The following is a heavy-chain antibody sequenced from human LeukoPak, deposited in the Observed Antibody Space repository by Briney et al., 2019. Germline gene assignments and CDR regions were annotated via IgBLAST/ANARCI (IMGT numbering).Heavy chain of an antibody. CDR1: GGSISSGSYY. D-gene: IGHD3-22*01. CDR3: AREFYYDSSGYYSVYFDY. V-gene: IGHV4-61*02. Sequence: SETLSLTCTVSGGSISSGSYYWSWIRQPAGKGLEWIGRIYTSGSTNYNPSLKSRVTISVDTSKNQFSLKLSSVAAADTAVYYCAREFYYDSSGYYSVYFDYWGQGTLVTVSS. CDR2: IYTSGST. J-gene: IGHJ4*02.